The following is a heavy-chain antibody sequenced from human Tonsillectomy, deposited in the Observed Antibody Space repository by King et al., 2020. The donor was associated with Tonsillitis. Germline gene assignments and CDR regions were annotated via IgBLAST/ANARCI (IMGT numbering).Heavy chain of an antibody. Sequence: EVQLVESGGNLVQPGGSLRLSCAASGFTFSSYWMSWVRQAPGKGLEWVANIKQDGSEKYYVDSVKGRFTISRDNARNSLYLQMNSLRAEDTAVYYCARDAGKRDSYYFDNWGQGTLVTVSS. CDR3: ARDAGKRDSYYFDN. CDR2: IKQDGSEK. CDR1: GFTFSSYW. V-gene: IGHV3-7*01. D-gene: IGHD1-14*01. J-gene: IGHJ4*02.